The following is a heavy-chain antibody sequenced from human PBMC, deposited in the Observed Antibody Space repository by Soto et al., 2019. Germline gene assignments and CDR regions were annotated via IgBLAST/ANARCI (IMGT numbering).Heavy chain of an antibody. CDR1: GGTFSSYA. Sequence: QVPLVQSGAEVKKPGSSVKVSCKASGGTFSSYAISWVRQAPGQGLEWMGGIIPIFGTANYAQKFQGRVTITADESTSTAYMELSSLRSEDTAVYYCARVSDIVVVPAAIRGMDVWGQGTTVTVSS. CDR2: IIPIFGTA. D-gene: IGHD2-2*02. V-gene: IGHV1-69*01. J-gene: IGHJ6*02. CDR3: ARVSDIVVVPAAIRGMDV.